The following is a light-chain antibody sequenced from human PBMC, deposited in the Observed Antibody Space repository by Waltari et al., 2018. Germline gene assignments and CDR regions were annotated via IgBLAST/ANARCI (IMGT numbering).Light chain of an antibody. CDR3: HQYGLSART. CDR1: QRVANNY. V-gene: IGKV3-20*01. Sequence: VFTQSPGTMSLSPGERATLSCRASQRVANNYLAWYQQRPGQAPRLLIYAASSRATGIPDRFSGSVSGTEFTLTISRLEPEDSAVYYCHQYGLSARTFGQGTKVEI. CDR2: AAS. J-gene: IGKJ1*01.